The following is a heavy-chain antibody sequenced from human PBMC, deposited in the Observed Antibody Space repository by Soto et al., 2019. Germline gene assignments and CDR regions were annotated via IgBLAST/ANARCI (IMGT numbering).Heavy chain of an antibody. Sequence: QVQLVQSGAEVKKPGSSVKVSCKASVCTFSSYAISWVRQAPGQGLEWMGGIIPIFGTANYAQKLQGRVTITADESTSTAYMELSSLRSEDTAVYYCASVQYQLLRLMFDPWGQGTLVTVSS. J-gene: IGHJ5*02. CDR1: VCTFSSYA. D-gene: IGHD2-2*01. CDR3: ASVQYQLLRLMFDP. CDR2: IIPIFGTA. V-gene: IGHV1-69*01.